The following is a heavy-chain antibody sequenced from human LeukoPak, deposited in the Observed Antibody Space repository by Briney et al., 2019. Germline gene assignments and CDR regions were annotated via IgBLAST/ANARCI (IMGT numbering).Heavy chain of an antibody. V-gene: IGHV1-46*02. CDR3: ARVGSRIAAAGTDY. D-gene: IGHD6-13*01. CDR1: GYTLNGSC. Sequence: SSVKVSCNAYGYTLNGSCMYGLRWHHGEGLGMRGIINPSGGSSSYAQKFQGRVTMTRDTSTSTVYMELSSLRSEDTAVYYCARVGSRIAAAGTDYWGQGTLVTVSS. CDR2: INPSGGSS. J-gene: IGHJ4*02.